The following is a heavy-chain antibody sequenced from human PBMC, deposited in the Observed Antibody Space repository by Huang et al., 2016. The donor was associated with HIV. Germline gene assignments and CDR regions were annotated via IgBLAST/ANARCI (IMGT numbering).Heavy chain of an antibody. D-gene: IGHD3-9*01. J-gene: IGHJ6*02. CDR3: ARQHTGYHIFDL. CDR1: CYSFSSYW. V-gene: IGHV5-51*01. Sequence: EVQLVQSGAEVKKPGESLKISCRVSCYSFSSYWIGWVRQMPGSGLEWMRVIYPADADIEYSPSFKDQIIIAVDKSFDIAYLQWRGLRASDTATYYCARQHTGYHIFDLWGQGTTVTVSS. CDR2: IYPADADI.